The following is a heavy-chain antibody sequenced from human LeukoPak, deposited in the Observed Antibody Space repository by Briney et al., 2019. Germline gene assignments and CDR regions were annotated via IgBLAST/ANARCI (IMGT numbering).Heavy chain of an antibody. Sequence: PSETLSLTCSVYGGSFNDYDWSWVRQAPGRGLQWIGEINESGATNCDPSLKSRVTISVDKSKTQFSLKLSSVTAADTAVYYCARDKWEPRYAFDIWGQGTMVTVSS. CDR1: GGSFNDYD. CDR2: INESGAT. D-gene: IGHD1-26*01. V-gene: IGHV4-34*01. CDR3: ARDKWEPRYAFDI. J-gene: IGHJ3*02.